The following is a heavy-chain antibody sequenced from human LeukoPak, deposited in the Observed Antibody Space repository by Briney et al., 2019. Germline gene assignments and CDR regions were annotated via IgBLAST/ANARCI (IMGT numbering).Heavy chain of an antibody. CDR1: GYTFTSYY. V-gene: IGHV1-46*01. J-gene: IGHJ5*02. CDR3: ARETRHYDFWSGGWFDP. CDR2: MKPSGGSA. Sequence: ASVKVSCKPSGYTFTSYYMHWVRQAPGHGLEWMGVMKPSGGSASYAQKFQGRVTMTRDTSTSTVYMELSSLRSEDTAVYYCARETRHYDFWSGGWFDPWGEGTLVTVSS. D-gene: IGHD3-3*01.